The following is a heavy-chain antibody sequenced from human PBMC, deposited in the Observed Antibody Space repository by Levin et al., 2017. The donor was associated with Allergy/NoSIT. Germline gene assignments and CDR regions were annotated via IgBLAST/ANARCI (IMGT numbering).Heavy chain of an antibody. D-gene: IGHD6-13*01. CDR3: AKGQHNSWYSPDY. CDR2: ISYNSATI. V-gene: IGHV3-9*01. Sequence: GGSLRLSCAVSGFTFDDYAMHWVRQPPGKGLEWISSISYNSATIRYADSVKGRFTISRDNAKNSLFLQMNSLRPEDTALYYCAKGQHNSWYSPDYWGQGTLVTVSS. J-gene: IGHJ4*02. CDR1: GFTFDDYA.